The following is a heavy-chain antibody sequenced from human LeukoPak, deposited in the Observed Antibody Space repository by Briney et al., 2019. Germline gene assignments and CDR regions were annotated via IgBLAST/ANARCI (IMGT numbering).Heavy chain of an antibody. Sequence: SETLSLTCTVSGYSISSGYYWGWIRQAPGKGLEWIGSIYHSGSTYYNPSLKSRVTISVDTSKNQFSLKLNSVTAADTAVYYCARDSSGFYYARMLNYWGQGTLVTVSS. CDR3: ARDSSGFYYARMLNY. CDR1: GYSISSGYY. J-gene: IGHJ4*02. CDR2: IYHSGST. V-gene: IGHV4-38-2*02. D-gene: IGHD3-22*01.